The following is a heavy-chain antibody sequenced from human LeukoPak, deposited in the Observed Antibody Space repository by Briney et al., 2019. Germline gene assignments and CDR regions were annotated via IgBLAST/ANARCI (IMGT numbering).Heavy chain of an antibody. J-gene: IGHJ4*02. Sequence: GGSLRLSCAASGFTFNAFGMNWVRQAPGKGLEWVSYIGTTSGAIYYADSVKGRFTISRDSAKNSLYLQMNSLRAEDTGVYFCVRLVGGDIDYWGQGTLVTVSS. CDR3: VRLVGGDIDY. CDR1: GFTFNAFG. V-gene: IGHV3-48*01. D-gene: IGHD5-12*01. CDR2: IGTTSGAI.